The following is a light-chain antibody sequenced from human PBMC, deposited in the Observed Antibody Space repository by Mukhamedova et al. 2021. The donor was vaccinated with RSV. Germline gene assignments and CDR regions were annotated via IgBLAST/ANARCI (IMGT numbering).Light chain of an antibody. V-gene: IGLV2-18*02. Sequence: GTVLRPMIYGVSIQASGVPDGFSGSKSGNTASMTISGFQAEDEADYYCSSYTSSSTYVFGTGTKVTVL. CDR3: SSYTSSSTYV. CDR2: GVS. J-gene: IGLJ1*01.